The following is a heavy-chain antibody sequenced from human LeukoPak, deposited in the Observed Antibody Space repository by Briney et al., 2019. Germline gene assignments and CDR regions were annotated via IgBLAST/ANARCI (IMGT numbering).Heavy chain of an antibody. Sequence: SGGSLRLSCAASGFTFSSYAMSWVRQAPGKGLEWVSAISGSGGSTYYADSVKGRFTISRDNSKNTLYLQMNSLRAEDTAVYYCARWVAGLFDYWGQGTLVTVSS. V-gene: IGHV3-23*01. CDR2: ISGSGGST. D-gene: IGHD6-19*01. CDR1: GFTFSSYA. CDR3: ARWVAGLFDY. J-gene: IGHJ4*02.